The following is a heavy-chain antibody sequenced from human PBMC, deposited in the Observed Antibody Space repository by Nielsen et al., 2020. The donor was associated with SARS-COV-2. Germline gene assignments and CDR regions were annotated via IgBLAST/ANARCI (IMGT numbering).Heavy chain of an antibody. D-gene: IGHD2-15*01. CDR3: ARRLVVVAAPYYYYYYMDV. CDR1: GGSISSYY. Sequence: GSLRLSCTVSGGSISSYYWSWIRQPPGKGLEWIGYIYYSGSTNYNPSLKSRVTISVDTSKNQFSLKLSSVTAADTAVYYCARRLVVVAAPYYYYYYMDVWGKGTTVTVSS. J-gene: IGHJ6*03. CDR2: IYYSGST. V-gene: IGHV4-59*01.